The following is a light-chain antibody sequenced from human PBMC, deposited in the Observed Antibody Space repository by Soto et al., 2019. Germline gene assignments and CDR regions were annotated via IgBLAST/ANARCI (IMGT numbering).Light chain of an antibody. CDR3: QTCDTAPWT. Sequence: DIQMTQSPSSLSESVGERVTITCRASQGISYYLAWYQQKPGKVPKLLIYAASTLQSGVPSRFSGSGSGTEFTLTISSLQPEDVATYYCQTCDTAPWTFGQGTKVEIK. CDR1: QGISYY. CDR2: AAS. J-gene: IGKJ1*01. V-gene: IGKV1-27*01.